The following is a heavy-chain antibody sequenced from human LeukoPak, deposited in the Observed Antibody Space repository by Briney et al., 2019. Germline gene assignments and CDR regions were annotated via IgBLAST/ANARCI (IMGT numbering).Heavy chain of an antibody. V-gene: IGHV1-2*02. Sequence: ASVKVSCKSSGYTFTDYFIHWVRQAPGQGVEWMGWINPNSGATKYAQKFQGRVSMTRDTSINTAYMDLTNLRSDDTAIFYCARVKKLMPELEFWGQGTLVTVSS. CDR3: ARVKKLMPELEF. CDR2: INPNSGAT. D-gene: IGHD2-2*01. J-gene: IGHJ4*02. CDR1: GYTFTDYF.